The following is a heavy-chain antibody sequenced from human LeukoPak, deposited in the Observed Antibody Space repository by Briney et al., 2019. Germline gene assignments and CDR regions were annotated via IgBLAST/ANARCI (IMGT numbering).Heavy chain of an antibody. CDR3: ARDYSYYDFWSGYYNPYYYYYMDV. J-gene: IGHJ6*03. D-gene: IGHD3-3*01. Sequence: GGSLRLSCAASGFTFSSYSMSWVRQAPGKGLEWLSYISTSSNAIYYADSVKGRFTISRDNAKNSLYLQMDRLRAEDKAVYYCARDYSYYDFWSGYYNPYYYYYMDVWGKGTTVTVSS. V-gene: IGHV3-48*01. CDR1: GFTFSSYS. CDR2: ISTSSNAI.